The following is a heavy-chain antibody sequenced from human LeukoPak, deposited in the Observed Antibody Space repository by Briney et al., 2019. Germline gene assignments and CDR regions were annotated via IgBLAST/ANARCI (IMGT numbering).Heavy chain of an antibody. V-gene: IGHV1-18*01. Sequence: ASVKVSCKASGYTFTSYGISWVRQAPGQGLEWMGWISAYNGNTNYAQKLQGRVTMTTDTSTSTAYMELRSLRSDDTAVYYCARLSHVLRYFDSLLYEYYFDYWGQGTLVTVSS. CDR1: GYTFTSYG. D-gene: IGHD3-9*01. CDR2: ISAYNGNT. CDR3: ARLSHVLRYFDSLLYEYYFDY. J-gene: IGHJ4*02.